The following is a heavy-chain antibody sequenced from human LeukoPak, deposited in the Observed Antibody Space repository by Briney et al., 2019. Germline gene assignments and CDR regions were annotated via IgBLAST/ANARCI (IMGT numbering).Heavy chain of an antibody. CDR2: IYYSGSA. D-gene: IGHD3-22*01. CDR3: ARGRWDYYYDSSGYYNDAFDI. CDR1: GGSISSYY. Sequence: SETLSLTCTVPGGSISSYYWSWIRQPPGKGLEWIGYIYYSGSANYNPSLKSRVTISVDTSKNQFSLKLSSVTAADTAVYYCARGRWDYYYDSSGYYNDAFDIWGQGTMVTVSS. J-gene: IGHJ3*02. V-gene: IGHV4-59*01.